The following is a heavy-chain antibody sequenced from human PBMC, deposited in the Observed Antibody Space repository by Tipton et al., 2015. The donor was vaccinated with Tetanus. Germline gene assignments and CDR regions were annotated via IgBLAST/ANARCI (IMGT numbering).Heavy chain of an antibody. J-gene: IGHJ4*02. CDR2: IYSGGTT. CDR3: ARGPPGAKPHFFDY. Sequence: LVKPTETLSLSCTVSGGSTHSHYWSWIRQSAAKGLEWIGRIYSGGTTNYNPSLKSRVFMSMDTSKNQFSLELSSVTVADTAVYYCARGPPGAKPHFFDYWGQGILVTVSS. D-gene: IGHD7-27*01. V-gene: IGHV4-4*07. CDR1: GGSTHSHY.